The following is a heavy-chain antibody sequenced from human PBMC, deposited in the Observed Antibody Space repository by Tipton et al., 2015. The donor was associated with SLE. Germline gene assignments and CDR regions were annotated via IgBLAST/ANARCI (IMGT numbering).Heavy chain of an antibody. CDR3: ARKGYYDSRGYFDY. CDR2: IYYSGST. V-gene: IGHV4-39*07. Sequence: TLSLTCTVSGGSISSSSYYWGWIRQPPGKGLEWIGSIYYSGSTYYNPSLKSRVTISVDTSKNQFSLKLSSVTAADTAVYYCARKGYYDSRGYFDYWGQGTLVTVSS. CDR1: GGSISSSSYY. D-gene: IGHD3-22*01. J-gene: IGHJ4*02.